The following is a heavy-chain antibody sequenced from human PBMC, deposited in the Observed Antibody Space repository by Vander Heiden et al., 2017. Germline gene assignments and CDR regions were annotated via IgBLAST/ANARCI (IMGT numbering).Heavy chain of an antibody. CDR1: GCSVSSGSYY. D-gene: IGHD3-9*01. J-gene: IGHJ4*02. V-gene: IGHV4-61*01. CDR3: ARVAYYDILTGPRAIFDY. CDR2: IYYSGST. Sequence: QVQLQESGPGLVKPSETLSLTCTVSGCSVSSGSYYWSWIRQPPGKGLEWIGYIYYSGSTNYNPSLKSRVTISVDTSKNQFSLKLSSVTAADTAVYYCARVAYYDILTGPRAIFDYWGQGTLVTVSS.